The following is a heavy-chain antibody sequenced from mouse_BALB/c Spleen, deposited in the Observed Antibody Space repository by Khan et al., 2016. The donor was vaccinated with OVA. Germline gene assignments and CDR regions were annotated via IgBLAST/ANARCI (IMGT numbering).Heavy chain of an antibody. CDR1: GYSITSDYA. J-gene: IGHJ2*01. CDR3: SRVYGGDFDY. V-gene: IGHV3-2*02. CDR2: ISYSGNT. Sequence: EVQLQESGPGLVKPSQSLSLTCTVTGYSITSDYAWNLIRQLPGNQLEWMGYISYSGNTKYNPSLKSRISVTRDTSKNQFFLQLNSVTTEDTATYYCSRVYGGDFDYWGQGTTLTVSS. D-gene: IGHD2-10*02.